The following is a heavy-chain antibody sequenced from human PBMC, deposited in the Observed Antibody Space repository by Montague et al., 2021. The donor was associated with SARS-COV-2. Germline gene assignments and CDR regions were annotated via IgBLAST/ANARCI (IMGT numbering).Heavy chain of an antibody. CDR2: VSSSGSN. V-gene: IGHV4-4*07. D-gene: IGHD4-23*01. Sequence: SETLSLTCTVSGDSITYFYWSWIRQPAGKGLEWIGRVSSSGSNNXXPSLRSRVSMSVDTSKSQFSLKLSSVTAADTAVYYCARDVVTHLGTFDYWGRGTLVTVSS. CDR1: GDSITYFY. J-gene: IGHJ4*02. CDR3: ARDVVTHLGTFDY.